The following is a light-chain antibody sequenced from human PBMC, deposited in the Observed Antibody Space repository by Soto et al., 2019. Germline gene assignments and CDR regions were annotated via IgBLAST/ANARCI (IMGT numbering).Light chain of an antibody. CDR1: SSDVGGYNH. J-gene: IGLJ1*01. CDR2: EVT. Sequence: QSVLTQPASVSGSPGQSITISCTGTSSDVGGYNHVSWYQQLPGKAPKLMIYEVTKRPSWVSNRFSGSKSGNTASLTISGLQPEDEADYYCSSHTSGSTRVFGSGTKVTVL. CDR3: SSHTSGSTRV. V-gene: IGLV2-14*01.